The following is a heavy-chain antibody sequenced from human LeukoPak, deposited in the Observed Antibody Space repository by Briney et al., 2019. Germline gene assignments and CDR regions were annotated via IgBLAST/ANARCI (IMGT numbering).Heavy chain of an antibody. V-gene: IGHV4-59*01. D-gene: IGHD6-6*01. CDR1: DGSISSYY. Sequence: SETLSLTCTVSDGSISSYYWSWIRQPPGKGLEWIGYTHYRGSTNYNPSLKSRVTISVDTSKNQFSLKLTSVTAADTAVYYCARSIYTTSSHPYFFDYWGQGTLVTVSS. CDR2: THYRGST. CDR3: ARSIYTTSSHPYFFDY. J-gene: IGHJ4*02.